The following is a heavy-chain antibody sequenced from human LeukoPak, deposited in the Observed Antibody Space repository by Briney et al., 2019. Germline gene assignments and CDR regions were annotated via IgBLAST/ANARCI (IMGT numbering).Heavy chain of an antibody. D-gene: IGHD6-19*01. V-gene: IGHV3-23*01. J-gene: IGHJ3*02. CDR2: ISASGGST. CDR1: GFTFSSSA. Sequence: GGSLRLSCAASGFTFSSSAMSWVRQVPGKGLEWVSGISASGGSTSYADSVRGRFTISRDNSKNTLYVQMNSLRDEDTAVYYCAKLQWPKTFDIWGQGTMVIVSS. CDR3: AKLQWPKTFDI.